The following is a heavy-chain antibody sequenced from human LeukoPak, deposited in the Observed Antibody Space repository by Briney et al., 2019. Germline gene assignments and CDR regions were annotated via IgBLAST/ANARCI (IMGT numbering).Heavy chain of an antibody. V-gene: IGHV3-21*01. CDR2: ISSSSSYI. Sequence: GGSLRLSCAASGFTFSSYSMNWVRQAPGKGLEWVSSISSSSSYIYYADSVKGRFTTSRDNAKNSLYLQMNSLRAEDTAVYYCARGYGDDAFDIWGQGTMVTVSS. CDR1: GFTFSSYS. CDR3: ARGYGDDAFDI. D-gene: IGHD3-10*01. J-gene: IGHJ3*02.